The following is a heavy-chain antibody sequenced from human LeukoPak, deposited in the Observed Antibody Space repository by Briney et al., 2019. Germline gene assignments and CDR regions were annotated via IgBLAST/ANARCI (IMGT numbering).Heavy chain of an antibody. CDR3: ARPSGSYYSLDAFDI. CDR1: GGSISSGSYY. D-gene: IGHD1-26*01. V-gene: IGHV4-61*02. Sequence: SETLSLTCTVSGGSISSGSYYWSWIRQPAGKGLEWIGRIYTSGSTNYNPSLKSRVTISYTSKNQFSLKLSSVTAADTAVYYCARPSGSYYSLDAFDIWGQGTMVTVSS. CDR2: IYTSGST. J-gene: IGHJ3*02.